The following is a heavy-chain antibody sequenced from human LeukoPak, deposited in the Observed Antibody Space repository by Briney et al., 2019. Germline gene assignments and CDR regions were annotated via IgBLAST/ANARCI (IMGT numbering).Heavy chain of an antibody. CDR1: GFPFSDYS. J-gene: IGHJ4*02. Sequence: GGSLRLSCTASGFPFSDYSMNWVRQVPGKGLEWISYIGISSGNTKYADSVKGRFTISADNTKNSLYLQMNSLRVEDTAVYYCARDHNYAFDNWGQGTLVSVSS. CDR3: ARDHNYAFDN. D-gene: IGHD1-1*01. CDR2: IGISSGNT. V-gene: IGHV3-48*04.